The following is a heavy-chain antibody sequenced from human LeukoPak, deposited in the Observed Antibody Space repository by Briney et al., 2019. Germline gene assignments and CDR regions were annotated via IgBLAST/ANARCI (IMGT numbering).Heavy chain of an antibody. CDR3: AKGQAAEAGNLKSFQH. J-gene: IGHJ1*01. V-gene: IGHV4-34*01. D-gene: IGHD6-19*01. CDR1: GGSFSGYY. Sequence: SETLSLTCAVYGGSFSGYYWSWIRQPPGKGLEWIGEINHSGSTNYNPSLKSRVTISVDTSKNQFSLKLSSVTAADTAVYYCAKGQAAEAGNLKSFQHWGQGTLSPSPQ. CDR2: INHSGST.